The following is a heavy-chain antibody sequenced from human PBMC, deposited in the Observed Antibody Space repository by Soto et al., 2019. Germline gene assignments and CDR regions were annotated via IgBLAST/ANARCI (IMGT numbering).Heavy chain of an antibody. CDR1: GYTFTSYA. J-gene: IGHJ5*02. D-gene: IGHD6-13*01. CDR3: ARSVAGAAAVRNWFDP. V-gene: IGHV1-3*01. Sequence: ASVKVSCKASGYTFTSYAMHWVRQAPGQRLEWMGWINAGNGNTKYSQKFQGRVTMTRDTSTSTVYLELSSLRSDDTAVYYCARSVAGAAAVRNWFDPWGQGTLVTVSS. CDR2: INAGNGNT.